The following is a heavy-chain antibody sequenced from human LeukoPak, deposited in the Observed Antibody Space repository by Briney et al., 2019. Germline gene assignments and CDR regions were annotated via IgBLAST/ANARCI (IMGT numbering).Heavy chain of an antibody. CDR2: INSGGST. V-gene: IGHV3-53*01. CDR3: ARYSAMDPGAFDI. CDR1: GFLVSGNY. D-gene: IGHD5-18*01. Sequence: PGGPLSPSCAASGFLVSGNYMSWVRQAPGKGLEWVSVINSGGSTYFADFVKGRFTISSDNSKNTLYLQMNSLRAEDTAVFYCARYSAMDPGAFDIWGQGTMVTVSS. J-gene: IGHJ3*02.